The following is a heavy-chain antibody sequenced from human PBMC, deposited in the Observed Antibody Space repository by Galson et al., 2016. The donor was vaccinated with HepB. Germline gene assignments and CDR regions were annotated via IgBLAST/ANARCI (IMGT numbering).Heavy chain of an antibody. CDR3: TSATDILTGYLDR. CDR1: GGSVSSGSCC. Sequence: VSGGSVSSGSCCWSWIRQSSGQGLEWIGSMYHSGMTYRNPSLKSRVTISVDTSKNQFSLRMKSVTAADAAVYYCTSATDILTGYLDRWGQGILVAVSS. J-gene: IGHJ4*02. D-gene: IGHD3-9*01. CDR2: MYHSGMT. V-gene: IGHV4-30-2*06.